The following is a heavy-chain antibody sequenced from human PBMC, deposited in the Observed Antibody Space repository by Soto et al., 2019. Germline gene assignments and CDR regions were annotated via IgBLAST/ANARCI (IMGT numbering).Heavy chain of an antibody. J-gene: IGHJ5*02. V-gene: IGHV4-34*01. D-gene: IGHD3-3*01. CDR3: ARGFDLWGGYYRQDNWFDP. CDR1: GGSIGGHY. Sequence: KPSETLSLTCVVSGGSIGGHYWSWIRQPPGKGLQWIGEINHTGSTNYNPSLKSRVIISVDTSENQISLKLTSVTAADTAVYYCARGFDLWGGYYRQDNWFDPWGQGTLVTVSS. CDR2: INHTGST.